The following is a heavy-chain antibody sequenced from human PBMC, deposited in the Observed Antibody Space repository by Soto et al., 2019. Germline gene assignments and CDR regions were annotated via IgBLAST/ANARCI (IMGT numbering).Heavy chain of an antibody. V-gene: IGHV1-2*04. CDR2: INPNSGDT. CDR1: GYTFTGYY. D-gene: IGHD6-19*01. CDR3: ARTLGEAVADYFDH. J-gene: IGHJ4*02. Sequence: ASVKVSCKASGYTFTGYYLHWVRQAPGQGLEWMGWINPNSGDTKYAQKFQGWVTMTRDTSINTAYMELTRLRSDDTAVYYCARTLGEAVADYFDHWGQGTLVTVSS.